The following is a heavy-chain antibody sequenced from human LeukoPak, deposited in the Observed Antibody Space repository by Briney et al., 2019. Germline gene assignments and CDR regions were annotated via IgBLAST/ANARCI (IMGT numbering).Heavy chain of an antibody. CDR3: AKDDPVTTGAFDY. J-gene: IGHJ4*02. Sequence: GRSLRLSCAASGFTSSSYGMHWVRQAPGKGLEWVAVISYDGSNKYYADSVKGRFTISRDNSKNTLYLQMNSLRAEDTAVYYCAKDDPVTTGAFDYWGQGTLVTVSS. V-gene: IGHV3-30*18. CDR1: GFTSSSYG. D-gene: IGHD4-17*01. CDR2: ISYDGSNK.